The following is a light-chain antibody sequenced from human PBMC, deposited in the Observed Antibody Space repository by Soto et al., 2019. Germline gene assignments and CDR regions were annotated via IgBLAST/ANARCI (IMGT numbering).Light chain of an antibody. V-gene: IGLV2-14*01. CDR3: ISYTVSLSYV. Sequence: QSVLTQPASVSGSPGQSITISCSGTSSDIGSYDHVAWYQQFTSKTPKLMIYQVSNRPSGVSNRFSGSKSGNTASLTISGLQAEDEADYYCISYTVSLSYVFGTGTKVTV. CDR1: SSDIGSYDH. J-gene: IGLJ1*01. CDR2: QVS.